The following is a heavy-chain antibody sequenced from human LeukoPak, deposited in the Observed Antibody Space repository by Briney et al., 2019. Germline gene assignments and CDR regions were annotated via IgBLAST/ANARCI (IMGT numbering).Heavy chain of an antibody. CDR3: ARESSVSGWFIY. Sequence: GGSLRRSCAASGFTVSNNFMGWVRQAPGQGLEWVSGIYAGGSTYYADSVKGRFTLSRHNSENTLSLEMNSLRPEDTALYYCARESSVSGWFIYWGQGTLVTVSS. V-gene: IGHV3-53*04. CDR2: IYAGGST. CDR1: GFTVSNNF. J-gene: IGHJ4*02. D-gene: IGHD6-19*01.